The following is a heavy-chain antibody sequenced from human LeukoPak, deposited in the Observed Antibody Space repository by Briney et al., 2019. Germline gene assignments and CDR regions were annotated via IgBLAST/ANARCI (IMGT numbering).Heavy chain of an antibody. D-gene: IGHD3-16*01. CDR2: ISSVSSTI. CDR1: GFTFSSYS. CDR3: ATGSRAYDYVWAV. Sequence: GGSLRLSCAASGFTFSSYSMNWVRQAPGKGLEWVSYISSVSSTIYYADSVKGRFTISRDNAKNSLYLQMNSLRAEDTAVYYCATGSRAYDYVWAVWGQGTLVTVSS. J-gene: IGHJ4*02. V-gene: IGHV3-48*01.